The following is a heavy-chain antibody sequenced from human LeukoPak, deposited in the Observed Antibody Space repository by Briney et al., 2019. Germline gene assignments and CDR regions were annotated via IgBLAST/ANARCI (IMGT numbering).Heavy chain of an antibody. D-gene: IGHD3-3*01. CDR2: MSYCGST. Sequence: SETLSLTCTVSGGSISGYYWSWIRQPPGKGLEWIGYMSYCGSTNYNPSLKSRVTISVDTSKNQFSLKMSSVTTADTAVYYCARAGVTIFGVVIRGYFDYWGQGTLVTVSS. CDR3: ARAGVTIFGVVIRGYFDY. J-gene: IGHJ4*02. V-gene: IGHV4-59*01. CDR1: GGSISGYY.